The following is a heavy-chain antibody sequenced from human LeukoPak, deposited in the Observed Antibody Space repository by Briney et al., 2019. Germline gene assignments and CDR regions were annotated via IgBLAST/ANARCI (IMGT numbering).Heavy chain of an antibody. D-gene: IGHD2-2*01. Sequence: SETLSLTCTVSGGSLSSYYWSWIRQPPGKGLEWIGYTYYSGSTNYNPSLKSRVTISVDTSKNQFSLKLSSVTAADTAVYYCAREKRYCSSTSCHRDAFDIWGKGTMITVSS. J-gene: IGHJ3*02. CDR2: TYYSGST. CDR3: AREKRYCSSTSCHRDAFDI. V-gene: IGHV4-59*01. CDR1: GGSLSSYY.